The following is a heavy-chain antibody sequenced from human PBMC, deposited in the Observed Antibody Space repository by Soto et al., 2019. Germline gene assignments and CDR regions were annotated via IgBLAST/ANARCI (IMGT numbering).Heavy chain of an antibody. CDR1: GIPVSSNY. Sequence: EVQLVESGGGLVQPGGSLRLSCAASGIPVSSNYMTWVRQAPGKGLEWVSVLHSGGDTYYANSVKGRFTISRHDSTNTLFLQMNSLTPEDTDVYYCARDGPYYYASRMDVWGQGTTVTVSS. CDR2: LHSGGDT. D-gene: IGHD3-10*01. CDR3: ARDGPYYYASRMDV. J-gene: IGHJ6*02. V-gene: IGHV3-53*04.